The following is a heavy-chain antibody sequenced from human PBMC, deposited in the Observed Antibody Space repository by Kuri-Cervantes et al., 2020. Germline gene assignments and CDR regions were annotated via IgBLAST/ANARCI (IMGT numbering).Heavy chain of an antibody. CDR3: AREREQQLPFDY. CDR2: INHSGST. CDR1: GGSFSGYY. Sequence: SQTLSLTCAVYGGSFSGYYWSWIRQPPGKGLEWIGEINHSGSTNYNPSLKSRVTISVDTSKNQFSLRLTSVTAADTAVYYCAREREQQLPFDYWGQGTLVTVSS. V-gene: IGHV4-34*01. J-gene: IGHJ4*02. D-gene: IGHD6-13*01.